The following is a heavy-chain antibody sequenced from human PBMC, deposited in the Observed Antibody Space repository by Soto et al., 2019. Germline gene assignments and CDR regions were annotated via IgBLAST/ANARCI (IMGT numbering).Heavy chain of an antibody. Sequence: QVQLVESGGGVVQPGRSLRLSCAASGFTFSSYGMHWVRQAPGKGLEWVAVIWYDGSNKYYADSVKGRFTISRDNSKNTLYLQMNSLRAEDTAVYYCARGSYDFWSGYPPDDYWGQGTLVTVSS. CDR2: IWYDGSNK. CDR1: GFTFSSYG. CDR3: ARGSYDFWSGYPPDDY. V-gene: IGHV3-33*01. D-gene: IGHD3-3*01. J-gene: IGHJ4*02.